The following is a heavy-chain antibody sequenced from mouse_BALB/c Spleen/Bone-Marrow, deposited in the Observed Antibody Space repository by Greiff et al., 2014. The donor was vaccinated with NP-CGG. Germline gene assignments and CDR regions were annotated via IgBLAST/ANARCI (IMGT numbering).Heavy chain of an antibody. D-gene: IGHD1-2*01. CDR1: GFSLTNYG. V-gene: IGHV2-9*02. CDR3: ARITMATGAMDY. J-gene: IGHJ4*01. CDR2: IWADGST. Sequence: VQLQQSGPGLVAPSQSLSITCTVSGFSLTNYGAHWVRQPPGKGLEWLGVIWADGSTNYNSALMSRLSISKDNSKSQVFFKMNSLQTDDTAMYYCARITMATGAMDYWGQGTSVTVSS.